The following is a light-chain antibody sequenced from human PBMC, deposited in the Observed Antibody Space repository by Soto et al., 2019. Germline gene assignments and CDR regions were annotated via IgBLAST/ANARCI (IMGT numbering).Light chain of an antibody. CDR3: QKFVGT. Sequence: EIVLTQSPGTLSLSPGERATLSCRASQSVSSSYLAWYQQKPGQAPRLLIYGASSRATGIPDRFSGSGSGTNFTLTISRLEPEDFAVYYCQKFVGTFGQGTKVEIK. V-gene: IGKV3-20*01. CDR1: QSVSSSY. J-gene: IGKJ1*01. CDR2: GAS.